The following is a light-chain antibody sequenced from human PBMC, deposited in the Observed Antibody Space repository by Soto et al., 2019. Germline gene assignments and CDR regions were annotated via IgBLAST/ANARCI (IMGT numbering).Light chain of an antibody. CDR1: SSDVGGYSY. Sequence: QSVLTQPASVSGSPGQSIAISCTGTSSDVGGYSYVSWYQQQPGKAPKLVISDVSNRPSGVSDRFSGSKSGNTAPLTISGLQTEDEADYYCASYTTSSTHVFGTGTKVTVL. CDR2: DVS. CDR3: ASYTTSSTHV. J-gene: IGLJ1*01. V-gene: IGLV2-14*01.